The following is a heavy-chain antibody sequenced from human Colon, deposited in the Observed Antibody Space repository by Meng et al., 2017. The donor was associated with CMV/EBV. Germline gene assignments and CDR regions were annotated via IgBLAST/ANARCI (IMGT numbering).Heavy chain of an antibody. J-gene: IGHJ6*02. CDR2: MYSNGAR. Sequence: GGSLRLSCAASGFTVSSNYMTWVRQAPGKGLEWVSIMYSNGARYYADSVKGRFTISRDNSKNTLYLQMYNLRAEDTAVYYCARETSSPAIYYYYYGMDVWGQGTTVTVSS. CDR3: ARETSSPAIYYYYYGMDV. V-gene: IGHV3-53*01. CDR1: GFTVSSNY. D-gene: IGHD2-2*01.